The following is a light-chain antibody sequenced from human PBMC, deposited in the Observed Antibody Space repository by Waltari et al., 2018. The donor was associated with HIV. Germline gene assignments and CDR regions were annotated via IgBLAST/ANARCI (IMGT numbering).Light chain of an antibody. J-gene: IGKJ1*01. Sequence: DIVMTQSPDSLAVSLGARATINCKSSPSVLYCSNNKNYLAWYQQKPGQPPKLLIYWASTRESGVPDRFSGSGSGTDFTLTISSLQAEDVAVYYCQQYYSTPTWTFGQGTKVEIK. CDR3: QQYYSTPTWT. V-gene: IGKV4-1*01. CDR2: WAS. CDR1: PSVLYCSNNKNY.